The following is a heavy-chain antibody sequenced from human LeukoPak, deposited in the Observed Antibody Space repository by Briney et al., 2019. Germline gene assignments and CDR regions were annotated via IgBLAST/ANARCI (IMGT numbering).Heavy chain of an antibody. V-gene: IGHV3-48*01. CDR2: INSWSSLI. CDR3: ARVWQDYSNADY. CDR1: GFTFSNYH. J-gene: IGHJ4*02. D-gene: IGHD4-11*01. Sequence: PGGSPRLSCAASGFTFSNYHMNWVRQAPGKGLEWVAYINSWSSLIYYADSVKGRFAISRDNAKSSLYLQMNSLTAEDTAVYYCARVWQDYSNADYWGQGTLVTVSS.